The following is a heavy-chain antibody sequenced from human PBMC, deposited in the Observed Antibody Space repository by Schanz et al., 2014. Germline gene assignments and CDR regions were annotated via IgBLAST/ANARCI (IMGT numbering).Heavy chain of an antibody. CDR1: GFTFSHYW. Sequence: EVHLVESGGGLVQPGGSLRLSCAASGFTFSHYWLSWVRQTPGKGLEWVSINSGGSTFYADSVKGRFTISRDNSKNTLYLQMNSLRAEDTAVYYCARERPRKGDFDYWGQGTLVTVSS. CDR2: NSGGST. CDR3: ARERPRKGDFDY. J-gene: IGHJ4*02. D-gene: IGHD1-26*01. V-gene: IGHV3-66*01.